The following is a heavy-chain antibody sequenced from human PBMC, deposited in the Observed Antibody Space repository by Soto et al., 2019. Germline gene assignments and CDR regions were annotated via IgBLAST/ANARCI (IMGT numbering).Heavy chain of an antibody. CDR1: GFSLSNARMG. CDR3: ARIPKGVVNFGLAFDY. CDR2: IFSNDEK. V-gene: IGHV2-26*01. J-gene: IGHJ4*02. D-gene: IGHD3-3*01. Sequence: QVTLKESGPVLVKPTETLTLTCTVSGFSLSNARMGVSWIRQPPGKALEWLAHIFSNDEKSYSTSLKSRLTIAKDTSKSQVVLTMTNMDPVDTATYYWARIPKGVVNFGLAFDYWGQGTLVTVSS.